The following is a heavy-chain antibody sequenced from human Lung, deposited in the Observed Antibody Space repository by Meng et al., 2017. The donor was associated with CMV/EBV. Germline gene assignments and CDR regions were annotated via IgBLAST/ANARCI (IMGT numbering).Heavy chain of an antibody. CDR1: GFIFDDYA. CDR2: ISGNSGTI. J-gene: IGHJ1*01. CDR3: VKGGEFTGSDYGGQNGYFDP. V-gene: IGHV3-9*01. Sequence: SCAASGFIFDDYAMHWVRQAAGEGLGWVPGISGNSGTIGSADSVKGGFTISRDNAKNSMYLHMISLRGEGTALYYCVKGGEFTGSDYGGQNGYFDPWGPGNXVHGAS. D-gene: IGHD3-9*01.